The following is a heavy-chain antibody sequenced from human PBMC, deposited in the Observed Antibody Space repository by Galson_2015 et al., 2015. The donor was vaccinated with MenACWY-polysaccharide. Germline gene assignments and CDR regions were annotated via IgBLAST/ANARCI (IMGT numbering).Heavy chain of an antibody. CDR3: AKVAIYVVRETGIDP. J-gene: IGHJ5*02. Sequence: SLRLSCAASGFTFSSSGMHWVRQAPGKGLEWVALISRDGNSAYYADSVKGRFTVSRDNSQNTLYLQMNSLRPEDTAVYYCAKVAIYVVRETGIDPWGQGTLVIVSS. D-gene: IGHD2-21*02. CDR2: ISRDGNSA. V-gene: IGHV3-30*18. CDR1: GFTFSSSG.